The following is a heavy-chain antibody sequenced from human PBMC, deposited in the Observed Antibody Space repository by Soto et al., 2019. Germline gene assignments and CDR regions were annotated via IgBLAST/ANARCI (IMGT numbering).Heavy chain of an antibody. CDR1: GGSFSGYY. CDR3: ARGRRATTAHFDY. CDR2: INHSGST. V-gene: IGHV4-34*01. Sequence: QVQLQQWGAGLLKPSETLSLTCAVYGGSFSGYYWSWIRQPPGKGLEWIGEINHSGSTNYNPSLKSRVTISVDTSKNQLSLKLSSVTAADTAVYYCARGRRATTAHFDYWGQGTLVTVSS. D-gene: IGHD4-4*01. J-gene: IGHJ4*02.